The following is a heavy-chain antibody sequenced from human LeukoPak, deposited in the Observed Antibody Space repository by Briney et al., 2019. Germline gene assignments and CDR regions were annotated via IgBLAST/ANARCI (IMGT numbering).Heavy chain of an antibody. CDR1: GYTFTGYY. D-gene: IGHD3-22*01. J-gene: IGHJ4*02. CDR3: ARDPYYYDSSGGFFDY. Sequence: ASVTVSFKASGYTFTGYYMHWVRQAPGQGLEWMGWINPNSGGTNYAQKFQGRVTMTRDTSISTAYMELSRLRSDDTAVYYCARDPYYYDSSGGFFDYWGQGTLVTVSS. V-gene: IGHV1-2*02. CDR2: INPNSGGT.